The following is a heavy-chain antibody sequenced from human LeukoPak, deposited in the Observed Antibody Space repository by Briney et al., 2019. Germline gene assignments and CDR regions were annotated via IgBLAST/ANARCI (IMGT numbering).Heavy chain of an antibody. D-gene: IGHD2-8*02. CDR2: IHSSGSTI. Sequence: GGSLRLSCAASGFIFSNHEMNWVRQAPGRGLEWVSYIHSSGSTIYADSVKGRFTISRDNAKNSVYVQMNNLRAEDTAVYYCARGGGVQYFLNAFDVWGQGTLVTVSS. CDR1: GFIFSNHE. V-gene: IGHV3-48*03. CDR3: ARGGGVQYFLNAFDV. J-gene: IGHJ3*01.